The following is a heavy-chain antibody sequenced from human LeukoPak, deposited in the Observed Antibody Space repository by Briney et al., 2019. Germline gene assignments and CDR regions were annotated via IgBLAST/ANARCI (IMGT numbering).Heavy chain of an antibody. D-gene: IGHD2-21*02. CDR1: GFTFSSYA. CDR2: ISGNSDRI. V-gene: IGHV3-23*01. Sequence: PGGSLRLPCSASGFTFSSYAMTWVRQAPGKGLEWVSVISGNSDRIFYADSVKGRFTISRDNSRNTLFLQMNSLRAEDTAVYFCAKDGPSCGGACSQGYFDLWGRGTLVTVSS. CDR3: AKDGPSCGGACSQGYFDL. J-gene: IGHJ2*01.